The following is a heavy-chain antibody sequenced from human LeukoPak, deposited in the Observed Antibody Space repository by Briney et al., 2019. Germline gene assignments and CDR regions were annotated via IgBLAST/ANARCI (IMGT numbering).Heavy chain of an antibody. V-gene: IGHV4-59*01. CDR2: IRNSGNA. J-gene: IGHJ4*02. D-gene: IGHD5-18*01. CDR1: GGSISGFY. Sequence: SETLSLTCTVSGGSISGFYWIWIRQSPGKGLERVGNIRNSGNANYNPSLRSRVTMSLDTSKNQFSLKLSSVTAADTAVYYCATTVRSYGNSGFDSWGRGALVTVSS. CDR3: ATTVRSYGNSGFDS.